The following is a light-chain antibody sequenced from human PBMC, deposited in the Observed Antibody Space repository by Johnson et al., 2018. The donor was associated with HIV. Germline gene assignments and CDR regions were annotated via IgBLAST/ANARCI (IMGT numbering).Light chain of an antibody. V-gene: IGLV1-51*02. CDR3: GTWDSSLSAGV. J-gene: IGLJ1*01. CDR1: SSNIGNNY. Sequence: QSVLTQPPSVSAVPGQKVTIYCSGRSSNIGNNYVSWYQQLPGTAPKLLIYENNKRPSGIPDRFSGSKSGTSATLGITGLQTGDEADYYCGTWDSSLSAGVFGTGTKVTVL. CDR2: ENN.